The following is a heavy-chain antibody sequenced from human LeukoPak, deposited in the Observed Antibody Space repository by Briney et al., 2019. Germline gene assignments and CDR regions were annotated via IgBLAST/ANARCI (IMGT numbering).Heavy chain of an antibody. CDR2: INPSGGST. V-gene: IGHV1-46*01. D-gene: IGHD4-17*01. CDR3: ARDSADYGDYDY. CDR1: GYTFTSYF. J-gene: IGHJ4*02. Sequence: ASVKVSCKASGYTFTSYFMHWVRQAPGQGLEWMGIINPSGGSTSYAQKFQGRVTMTRDTSTSTVYMELSSLRSEDTAVYYCARDSADYGDYDYWGQGTLVTVSS.